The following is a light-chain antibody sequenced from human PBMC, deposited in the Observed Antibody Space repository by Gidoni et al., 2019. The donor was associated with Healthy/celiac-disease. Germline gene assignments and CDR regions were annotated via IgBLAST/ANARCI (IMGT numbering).Light chain of an antibody. CDR1: TGDVTSGHY. Sequence: QAVVTEEPALTVSPGGTVTLACGSSTGDVTSGHYPYWFQQKPGQAPRTLIYDTSNKHSWTPARFSGSLLGVKAALTLSGAQPEDEAEYYCLLSYSGARYVVFGGGTKLTVL. J-gene: IGLJ2*01. V-gene: IGLV7-46*01. CDR3: LLSYSGARYVV. CDR2: DTS.